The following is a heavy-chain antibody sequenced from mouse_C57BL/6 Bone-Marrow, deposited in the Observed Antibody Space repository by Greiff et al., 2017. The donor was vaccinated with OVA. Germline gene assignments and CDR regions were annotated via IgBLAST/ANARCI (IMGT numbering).Heavy chain of an antibody. CDR2: IHPNSGST. J-gene: IGHJ3*01. CDR1: GYTFTSYW. D-gene: IGHD1-1*01. CDR3: ARGGTVVGPPWFAY. V-gene: IGHV1-64*01. Sequence: QVQLQQSGAELVKPGASVKLSCKASGYTFTSYWMHWVKQRPGQGLEWIGMIHPNSGSTNYNEKFKSKATLTVDKSSSTAYMQLSSLTSEDSAVYYCARGGTVVGPPWFAYWGQGTLVTVSA.